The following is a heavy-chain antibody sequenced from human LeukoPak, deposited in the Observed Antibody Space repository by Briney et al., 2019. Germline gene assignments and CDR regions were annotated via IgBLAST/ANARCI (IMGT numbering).Heavy chain of an antibody. Sequence: SETLSLTCAVYGGSFSSYSWSWVRQPPGKGLEWIAYMSYSGTTNYNPSLKSRVTISVDTSKKQFSLKLSFVTAADTAVYYCARHEGKLWFGETAMNYWGQGTLVTVSS. CDR2: MSYSGTT. D-gene: IGHD3-10*01. CDR3: ARHEGKLWFGETAMNY. V-gene: IGHV4-59*08. CDR1: GGSFSSYS. J-gene: IGHJ4*02.